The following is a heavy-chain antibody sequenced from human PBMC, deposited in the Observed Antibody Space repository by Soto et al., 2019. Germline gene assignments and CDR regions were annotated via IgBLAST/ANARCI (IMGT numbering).Heavy chain of an antibody. V-gene: IGHV1-18*04. CDR3: SRGRERYYDFWSGPSDAFDI. D-gene: IGHD3-3*01. Sequence: ASVKVSCKASGYTFTSYGISWLRQAPGRGLEWMGWISAYNGNTNYAQKLQGRVTMTTDTSTSTAYMELRSLRSDDTAVYYCSRGRERYYDFWSGPSDAFDIWGQGTMVTVSS. J-gene: IGHJ3*02. CDR2: ISAYNGNT. CDR1: GYTFTSYG.